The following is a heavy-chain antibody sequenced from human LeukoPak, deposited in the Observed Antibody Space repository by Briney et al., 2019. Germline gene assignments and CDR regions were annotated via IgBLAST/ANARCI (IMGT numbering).Heavy chain of an antibody. J-gene: IGHJ4*02. D-gene: IGHD2-15*01. Sequence: SETLSLTCTVSGGSISTYYWSWIRQPPGKGLEWIGYFYYRGSTNCNPSLKSRATISVDTSKNQFSLKLSSVTPADTAVYYCARHVDGHNLYYFDYWGQGTPVTVSS. CDR3: ARHVDGHNLYYFDY. CDR1: GGSISTYY. CDR2: FYYRGST. V-gene: IGHV4-59*08.